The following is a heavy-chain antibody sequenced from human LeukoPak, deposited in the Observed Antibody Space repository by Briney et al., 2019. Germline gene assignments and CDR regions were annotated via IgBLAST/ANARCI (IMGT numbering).Heavy chain of an antibody. CDR2: IYYSGST. V-gene: IGHV4-59*08. J-gene: IGHJ4*02. D-gene: IGHD1-14*01. CDR1: GGSISSYY. CDR3: ARLPGSRRYLDY. Sequence: SETLSLTCTVSGGSISSYYWSWIRQPPGKGLEWIGYIYYSGSTNYNPSLKSRVTISVDTAKNQFSLKLSSVTAADTAVYYCARLPGSRRYLDYWGQGTLVTVSS.